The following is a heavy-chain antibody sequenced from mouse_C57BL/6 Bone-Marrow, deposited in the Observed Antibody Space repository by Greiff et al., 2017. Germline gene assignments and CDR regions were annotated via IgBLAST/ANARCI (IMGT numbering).Heavy chain of an antibody. Sequence: QVQLQQPGAELVRPGSSVKLSCKASGYTFTSYWMHWVKQRPIQGLEWIGNIDPSDSETHYNQKFKDKATLTVDKSSSTAYMQVSSLTSEDSAGYYCARELIRYFEVWGTGTTVTVSS. CDR2: IDPSDSET. J-gene: IGHJ1*03. CDR3: ARELIRYFEV. V-gene: IGHV1-52*01. CDR1: GYTFTSYW. D-gene: IGHD1-1*01.